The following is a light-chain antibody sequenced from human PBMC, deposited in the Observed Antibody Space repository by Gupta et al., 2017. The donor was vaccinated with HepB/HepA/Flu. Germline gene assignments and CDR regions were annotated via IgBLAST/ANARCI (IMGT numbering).Light chain of an antibody. CDR3: QVWDTSSDWV. Sequence: SFVLTQPPSVSVAPGQTAIITCGGNNIGSKKVHWYQQKPGQAPVLVVYDDTNRPSGIPERFSGSNSSNTATLTISRVAAGDEADYYCQVWDTSSDWVFGGGTKLAVL. CDR2: DDT. J-gene: IGLJ3*02. CDR1: NIGSKK. V-gene: IGLV3-21*02.